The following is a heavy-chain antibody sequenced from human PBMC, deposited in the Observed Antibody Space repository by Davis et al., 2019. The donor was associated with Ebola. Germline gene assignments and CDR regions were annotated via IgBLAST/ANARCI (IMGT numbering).Heavy chain of an antibody. CDR1: GLTFSSYW. J-gene: IGHJ4*02. Sequence: HTGGSLRLSCAASGLTFSSYWMHWVRQAPGKGLVWVSRISSDGSSTSYADSVKGRFTISRDNAKNSLYLQMNSLRTEDTAFYYCAKDLDLRGVYYFDYWGQGTLVTVSS. D-gene: IGHD3/OR15-3a*01. CDR3: AKDLDLRGVYYFDY. CDR2: ISSDGSST. V-gene: IGHV3-74*01.